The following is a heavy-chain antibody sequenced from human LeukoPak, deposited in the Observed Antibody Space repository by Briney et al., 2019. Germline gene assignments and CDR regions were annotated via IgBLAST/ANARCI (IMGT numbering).Heavy chain of an antibody. CDR1: GYTFTSYY. D-gene: IGHD2-2*01. Sequence: ASVKVYCKASGYTFTSYYMHWVRQAPGQGLEWMGIINPSGGSTSYAQKFQGRVTMTRDMSTSTVYMELSSLRSEDTAVYYCARERSAGVPAAADYYYMDVWGKGTTVTVSS. V-gene: IGHV1-46*01. CDR2: INPSGGST. CDR3: ARERSAGVPAAADYYYMDV. J-gene: IGHJ6*03.